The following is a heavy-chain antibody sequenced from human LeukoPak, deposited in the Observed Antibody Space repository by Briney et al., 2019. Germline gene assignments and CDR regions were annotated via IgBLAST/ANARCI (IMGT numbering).Heavy chain of an antibody. J-gene: IGHJ4*02. D-gene: IGHD6-19*01. CDR1: GYSMSSGYY. Sequence: SETLSLTCTVSGYSMSSGYYWGWIRQPPERGLEWIGSMYHTGSTYYNPSLKSRVTISVDTSKNQFYLKLSSVTAADTAVYYCARERSSGWYDYWGQGTLVTVSS. CDR3: ARERSSGWYDY. CDR2: MYHTGST. V-gene: IGHV4-38-2*02.